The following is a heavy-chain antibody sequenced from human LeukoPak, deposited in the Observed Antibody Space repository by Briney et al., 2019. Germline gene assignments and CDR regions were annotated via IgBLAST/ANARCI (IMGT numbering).Heavy chain of an antibody. CDR3: ARGLYWGTDY. J-gene: IGHJ4*01. CDR2: INHSGST. Sequence: SETLSLTCAVYGGSFSGYYWSWIRQPPGKGLEWIGEINHSGSTNYNPSLKSRVTISVDTSKNQSSLKLSSVTAADTAVYYCARGLYWGTDYWGHGTLVTVSS. CDR1: GGSFSGYY. V-gene: IGHV4-34*01. D-gene: IGHD2-8*02.